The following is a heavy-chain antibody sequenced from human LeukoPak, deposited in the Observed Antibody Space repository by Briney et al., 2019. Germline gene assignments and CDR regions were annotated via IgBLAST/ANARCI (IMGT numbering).Heavy chain of an antibody. Sequence: ASLKVSCKASGVTFSSYAISWVRQAPGQGLEWMGGIIPIFGTANYAQKFQGRVTITTDESTSTAYMELSSLRSEDTAVYYCASGLPAHYYYYYMDVWGKGTTVTVSS. J-gene: IGHJ6*03. CDR1: GVTFSSYA. CDR3: ASGLPAHYYYYYMDV. CDR2: IIPIFGTA. D-gene: IGHD2-2*01. V-gene: IGHV1-69*05.